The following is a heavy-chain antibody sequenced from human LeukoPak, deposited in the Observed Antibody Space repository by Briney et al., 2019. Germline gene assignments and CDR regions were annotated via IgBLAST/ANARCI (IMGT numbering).Heavy chain of an antibody. Sequence: ASVKVSCKASGYTFTSYDINWVRQATGQGLEWMGWMNLNGGNTGYAQKFQGRVTMTRNTSISTAYMELSSLRSEDTAVYYCARGHRIAMVTRRPYYYYMDVWGKGTTVTVSS. CDR2: MNLNGGNT. CDR1: GYTFTSYD. CDR3: ARGHRIAMVTRRPYYYYMDV. D-gene: IGHD5-18*01. J-gene: IGHJ6*03. V-gene: IGHV1-8*01.